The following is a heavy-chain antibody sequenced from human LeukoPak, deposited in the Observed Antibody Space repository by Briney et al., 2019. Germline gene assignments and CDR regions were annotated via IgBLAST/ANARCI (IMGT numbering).Heavy chain of an antibody. Sequence: ASVKVSCKASGYTFTSYGISWVRQAPGQGLEWMGWISAYNGNTNYAQKLQGRVTMTTDTSTSTAYMELRSLRSDDKAVYYCARVNYDSSGYYSWFDPWGQGTLVTVSS. CDR1: GYTFTSYG. CDR3: ARVNYDSSGYYSWFDP. CDR2: ISAYNGNT. J-gene: IGHJ5*02. D-gene: IGHD3-22*01. V-gene: IGHV1-18*01.